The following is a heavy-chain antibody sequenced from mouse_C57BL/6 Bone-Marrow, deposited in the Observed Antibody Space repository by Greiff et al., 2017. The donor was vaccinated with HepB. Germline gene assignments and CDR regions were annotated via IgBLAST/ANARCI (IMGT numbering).Heavy chain of an antibody. V-gene: IGHV2-2*01. J-gene: IGHJ4*01. Sequence: VMLVESGPGLVQPSQSLSITCTVSGFSLTSYGVHWVRQSPGKGLEWLGVIWSGGSTDYNAAFISRLSISKDKSKSQVFFKMNSLQADDTAIYYCASYYYGSKDAMDYWGQGTSVTVSS. CDR2: IWSGGST. CDR3: ASYYYGSKDAMDY. D-gene: IGHD1-1*01. CDR1: GFSLTSYG.